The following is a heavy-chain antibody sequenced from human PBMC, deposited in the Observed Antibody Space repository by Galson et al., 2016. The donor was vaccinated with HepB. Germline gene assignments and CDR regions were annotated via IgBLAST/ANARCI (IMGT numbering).Heavy chain of an antibody. D-gene: IGHD5-24*01. J-gene: IGHJ4*02. Sequence: SVKVSCKASGYTFTNYAIHWVRQAPGQWLEWMGWINADNGNTKYSQKFQGRVTLIRDTSANIAYMELSSLISEDTAVYYCTGNAGGYKFGDWGQGTLVTVSS. CDR2: INADNGNT. CDR1: GYTFTNYA. V-gene: IGHV1-3*01. CDR3: TGNAGGYKFGD.